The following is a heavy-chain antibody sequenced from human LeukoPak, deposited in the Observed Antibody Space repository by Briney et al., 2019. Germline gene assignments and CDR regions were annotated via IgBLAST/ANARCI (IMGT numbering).Heavy chain of an antibody. CDR3: AKFSPTGRNFDY. CDR2: ISGSGDST. CDR1: GFTVSSTY. J-gene: IGHJ4*02. D-gene: IGHD4-17*01. Sequence: GGSLRLSCAASGFTVSSTYMSWVRQAPGKGLEWVSAISGSGDSTYYTDSVKGRFTVSRDNSKNTLYLQTNSLRAEDTAIYYCAKFSPTGRNFDYWGQGTLVTVSS. V-gene: IGHV3-23*01.